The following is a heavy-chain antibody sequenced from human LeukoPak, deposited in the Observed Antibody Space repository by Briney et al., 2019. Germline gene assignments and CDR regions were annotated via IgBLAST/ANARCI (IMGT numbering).Heavy chain of an antibody. CDR3: ASFVYYSDSDAYMDY. J-gene: IGHJ4*02. CDR1: GYTFTGHN. CDR2: INPNNGGT. Sequence: GASVKVSCKASGYTFTGHNMHWVRQAPGQGLEWMGWINPNNGGTNYAQRFQGRVTMTRDTSTSTAYMELNRLRSDDTAVYYCASFVYYSDSDAYMDYWGQGTLVTVSS. V-gene: IGHV1-2*02. D-gene: IGHD3-22*01.